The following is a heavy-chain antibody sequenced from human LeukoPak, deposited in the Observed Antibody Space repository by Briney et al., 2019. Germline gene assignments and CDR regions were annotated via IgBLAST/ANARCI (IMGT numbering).Heavy chain of an antibody. D-gene: IGHD5-18*01. CDR3: ARQTSVYSYGPRPDDAFDI. CDR2: IYPGDSDT. CDR1: GYSFTSYW. V-gene: IGHV5-51*01. Sequence: GESLKISCKGSGYSFTSYWIGWVRQMPGKGLEWMGIIYPGDSDTRYSPSFQGQVTISADKSISTAYLQWSSLKASDTAMYYCARQTSVYSYGPRPDDAFDIWGQGTMVTVSS. J-gene: IGHJ3*02.